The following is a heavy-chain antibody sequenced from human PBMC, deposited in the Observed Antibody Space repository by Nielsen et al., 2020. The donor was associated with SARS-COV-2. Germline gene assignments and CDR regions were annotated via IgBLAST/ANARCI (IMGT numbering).Heavy chain of an antibody. Sequence: GESLKISCAASGFTFSDYYMSWIRQAPGKGLEWVSYISSSSSYTNYADSVKGRFTISRDNAKNSLYLQMNSLRAEDTAVYYCARDPKDDGEEPNWGQGTLVTVSS. CDR2: ISSSSSYT. CDR3: ARDPKDDGEEPN. J-gene: IGHJ4*02. D-gene: IGHD4-17*01. CDR1: GFTFSDYY. V-gene: IGHV3-11*06.